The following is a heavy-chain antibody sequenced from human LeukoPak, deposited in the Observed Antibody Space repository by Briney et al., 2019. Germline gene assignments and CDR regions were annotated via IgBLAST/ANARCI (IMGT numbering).Heavy chain of an antibody. V-gene: IGHV4-59*08. J-gene: IGHJ3*02. CDR3: ARSRLRLDAFDI. D-gene: IGHD4-17*01. CDR2: IHDSGST. CDR1: GGSISTYY. Sequence: KSSETLSLTCTVSGGSISTYYWSWVRQPPGKGLEWIGYIHDSGSTNYNPSLKSRVTISVDTSKNQFSLKLSSLTAADTAVYYCARSRLRLDAFDIWGQGTMVTVSS.